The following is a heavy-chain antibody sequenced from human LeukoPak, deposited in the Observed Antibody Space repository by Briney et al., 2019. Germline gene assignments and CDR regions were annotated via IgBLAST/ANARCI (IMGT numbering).Heavy chain of an antibody. V-gene: IGHV3-7*01. J-gene: IGHJ4*02. Sequence: GGSLRLSCAASGFTFSSYWMSWVRQAPGKGLEWVANIKQDGSEKYYADSVKGRFTIPRDNAKNTLYLEMNSLRAEDTAVYYCARDRYCTTTRCSDYWGQGTLVTVSS. CDR1: GFTFSSYW. D-gene: IGHD2-2*01. CDR3: ARDRYCTTTRCSDY. CDR2: IKQDGSEK.